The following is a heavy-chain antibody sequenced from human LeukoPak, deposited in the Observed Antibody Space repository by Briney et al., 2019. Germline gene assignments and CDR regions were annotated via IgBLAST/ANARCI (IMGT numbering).Heavy chain of an antibody. CDR1: GFTVDDYA. Sequence: GASLRLSCAVSGFTVDDYAMHWIRQGPGKGLEWVSGISWNSGSLDYADSVKGRFTISRDNAKNSLHLQMNSLRAEDTALYYCAKDMAATIPLFGMDVWGQGTTVTVSS. CDR3: AKDMAATIPLFGMDV. J-gene: IGHJ6*02. V-gene: IGHV3-9*01. D-gene: IGHD5-12*01. CDR2: ISWNSGSL.